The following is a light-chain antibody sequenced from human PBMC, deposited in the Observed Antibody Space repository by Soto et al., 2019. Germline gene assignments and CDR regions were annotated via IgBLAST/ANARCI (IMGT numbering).Light chain of an antibody. CDR1: SSDVDDYNY. V-gene: IGLV2-14*03. CDR2: DVS. J-gene: IGLJ2*01. Sequence: QSALTQPASVSGSPVQSITISCTGTSSDVDDYNYVSWYTQHPGKAHKLIISDVSSRPSGISNRFSVSKSGNTASLNISGLQAEDEADYYCRSYPSTNAVVLFGGGTKLTVL. CDR3: RSYPSTNAVVL.